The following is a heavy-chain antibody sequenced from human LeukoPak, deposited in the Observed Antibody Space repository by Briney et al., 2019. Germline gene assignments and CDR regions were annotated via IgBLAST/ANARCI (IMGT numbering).Heavy chain of an antibody. V-gene: IGHV4-34*01. CDR1: GGSFSGYY. D-gene: IGHD3-10*01. CDR3: ASRPIWFGESDY. J-gene: IGHJ4*02. Sequence: SETLSLTCAVYGGSFSGYYWSWIRQPPGKGLEWIGEINHSGSTNYNPSLKSRVTISVDTSKNQFSLKLSSVIAADTAVYYCASRPIWFGESDYWGQGTLVTVSS. CDR2: INHSGST.